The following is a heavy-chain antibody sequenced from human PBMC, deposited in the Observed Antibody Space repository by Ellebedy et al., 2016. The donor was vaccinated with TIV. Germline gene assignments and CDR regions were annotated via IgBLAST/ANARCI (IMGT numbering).Heavy chain of an antibody. Sequence: MPSETLSLTCTVSGASISSSGYFCAWIRQPPGEGLEWIGSVHYSGGTYYNSSLKSRLTISEDMSKNHFSLSLSSVTAADTAIYYCARGEDILYFDSWGQGTLVTVSS. J-gene: IGHJ4*02. CDR3: ARGEDILYFDS. CDR2: VHYSGGT. CDR1: GASISSSGYF. V-gene: IGHV4-39*07. D-gene: IGHD3-9*01.